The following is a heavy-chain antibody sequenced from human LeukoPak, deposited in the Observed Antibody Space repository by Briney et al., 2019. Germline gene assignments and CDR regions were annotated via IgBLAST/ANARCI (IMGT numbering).Heavy chain of an antibody. CDR1: GGSISSYY. V-gene: IGHV4-4*07. CDR3: ARDKKLRYGSGSYYYYYGMDV. CDR2: IYTSGST. J-gene: IGHJ6*02. Sequence: PSETLSLTCTVSGGSISSYYWSWIRQPAGKGLEWIGRIYTSGSTNYNPSLKSRVTMSVDTSKNQFSLKLSSVTAADTAVYYCARDKKLRYGSGSYYYYYGMDVWGQGTTVTVSS. D-gene: IGHD3-10*01.